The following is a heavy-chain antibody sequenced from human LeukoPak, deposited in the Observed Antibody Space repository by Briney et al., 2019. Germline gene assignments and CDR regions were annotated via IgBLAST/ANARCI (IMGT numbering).Heavy chain of an antibody. D-gene: IGHD4-23*01. CDR3: ARDVLGGGLGYFDY. CDR2: INGKSGGT. V-gene: IGHV1-2*02. Sequence: ASVKVSCKVSGYTFSDYHIHWARQAPGQRLEWMGWINGKSGGTESAEQFQGRVTLTRDTSINTNCMEVSRLTSDDTAVYYCARDVLGGGLGYFDYWGQGTPVTVSS. J-gene: IGHJ4*02. CDR1: GYTFSDYH.